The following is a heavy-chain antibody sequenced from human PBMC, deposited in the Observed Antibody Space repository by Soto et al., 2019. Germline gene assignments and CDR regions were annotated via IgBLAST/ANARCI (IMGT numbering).Heavy chain of an antibody. CDR2: IYYSGST. CDR3: ARDRHWFDH. Sequence: EXLSLTCTVSGGSISSYYWSWIRQPPGKGLEWIGYIYYSGSTNCNPPLKSRVTISVDTSKNQFSLKLSSVTAADTAVYYCARDRHWFDHWGQGTLVTVSS. J-gene: IGHJ5*02. V-gene: IGHV4-59*01. CDR1: GGSISSYY.